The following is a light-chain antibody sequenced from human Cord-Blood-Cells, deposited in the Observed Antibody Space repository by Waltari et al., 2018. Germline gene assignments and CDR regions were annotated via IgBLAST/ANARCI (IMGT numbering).Light chain of an antibody. CDR1: SRDVGGYNY. J-gene: IGLJ2*01. CDR3: SSYTSSSTLEGV. Sequence: QSALTQPASVSGSPGQPITISFTGTSRDVGGYNYVSWSQKHPGKAPKPMIYDVSNRPSGVSNRFSGSKSGNTASLTISGLQAEDEADYYCSSYTSSSTLEGVFGGGTKLTVL. V-gene: IGLV2-14*01. CDR2: DVS.